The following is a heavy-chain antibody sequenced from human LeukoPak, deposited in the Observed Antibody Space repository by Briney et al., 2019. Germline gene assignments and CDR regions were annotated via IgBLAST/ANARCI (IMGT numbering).Heavy chain of an antibody. CDR3: ARVPSYGENYSFDY. CDR1: GYTFTGYY. Sequence: ASVKVSCKASGYTFTGYYMHWVRQAPGQGLEWMGWINPNSGGINYAQKFQGRVTMTRDTSISTAYMELSRLRSDDTAVYYCARVPSYGENYSFDYWGQGTLVTVSS. CDR2: INPNSGGI. V-gene: IGHV1-2*02. J-gene: IGHJ4*02. D-gene: IGHD4-17*01.